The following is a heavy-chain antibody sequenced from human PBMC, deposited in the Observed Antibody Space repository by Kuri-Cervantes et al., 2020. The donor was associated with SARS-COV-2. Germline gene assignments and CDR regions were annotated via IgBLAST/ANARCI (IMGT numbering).Heavy chain of an antibody. Sequence: ASVKVSCKASGYTFTSYYMHWVRQAPGQGLEWMGIINPSGVSTSYAQKFQGRVTMNRDTSTSTVYMELSSLRSEDTAVDYCARDALPTIFGVVIIYWFDPWGQGTLVTVSS. D-gene: IGHD3-3*01. CDR2: INPSGVST. CDR3: ARDALPTIFGVVIIYWFDP. CDR1: GYTFTSYY. V-gene: IGHV1-46*01. J-gene: IGHJ5*02.